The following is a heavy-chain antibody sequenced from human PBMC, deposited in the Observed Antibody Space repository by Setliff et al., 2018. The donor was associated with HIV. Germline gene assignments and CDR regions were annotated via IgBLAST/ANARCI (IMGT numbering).Heavy chain of an antibody. Sequence: PGGSLRLSCAANGFSFSSYSMSWVRQAPGKGLEWVSGIGGSGGSTYYADSVKGWFTVSRDYSKNTIYLQMSSLRAEDSAVYYCAKSASWDLRGWLHWGQGTPVTVSS. CDR2: IGGSGGST. CDR3: AKSASWDLRGWLH. J-gene: IGHJ4*02. D-gene: IGHD6-19*01. CDR1: GFSFSSYS. V-gene: IGHV3-23*01.